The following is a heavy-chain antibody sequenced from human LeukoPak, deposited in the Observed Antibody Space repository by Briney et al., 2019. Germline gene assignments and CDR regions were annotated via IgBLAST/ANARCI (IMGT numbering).Heavy chain of an antibody. D-gene: IGHD6-19*01. J-gene: IGHJ4*02. V-gene: IGHV3-23*01. CDR2: ISGSGGTT. Sequence: GGSLRLSCAVSGFTFSSYAMSWVRQAPGKGLGSVSTISGSGGTTYYADSVKGRFTISRDNSKNTLYLQMNSLRAEDTAVYYCAKPVAGTGYFDYWGQGTLVTVSS. CDR1: GFTFSSYA. CDR3: AKPVAGTGYFDY.